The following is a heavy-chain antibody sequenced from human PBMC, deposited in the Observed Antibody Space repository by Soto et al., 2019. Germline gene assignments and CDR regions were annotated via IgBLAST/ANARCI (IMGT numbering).Heavy chain of an antibody. J-gene: IGHJ6*02. CDR3: ARVRDPHLDHYGLDV. CDR2: LIPIYDEP. Sequence: SVKVSRNSYGDTFSHYPISCVRQAPVQGLEWMGGLIPIYDEPYYAQKFQDRVTITADKSTTTVHLELSSLRSDDKAVYFCARVRDPHLDHYGLDVWGQGNTVTVSS. CDR1: GDTFSHYP. V-gene: IGHV1-69*06.